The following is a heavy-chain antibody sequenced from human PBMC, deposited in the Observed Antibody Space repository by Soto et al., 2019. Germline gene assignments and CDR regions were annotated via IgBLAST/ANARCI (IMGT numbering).Heavy chain of an antibody. D-gene: IGHD6-13*01. CDR3: ARSPRSSPYFDF. V-gene: IGHV5-51*01. J-gene: IGHJ4*02. Sequence: VEPLQISCQCSGCTFSNFWIGRVRQLPGKGLEWMGIIYPGDHETRYSPSFHGKVTISADKSINTAYLQWNSLEASDTAFYFCARSPRSSPYFDFWGQGALVTVSS. CDR2: IYPGDHET. CDR1: GCTFSNFW.